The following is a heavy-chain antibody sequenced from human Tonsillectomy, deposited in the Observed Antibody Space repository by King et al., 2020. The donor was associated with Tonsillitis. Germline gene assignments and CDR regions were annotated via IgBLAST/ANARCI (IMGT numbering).Heavy chain of an antibody. J-gene: IGHJ1*01. CDR2: INTYTGDT. V-gene: IGHV1-18*01. CDR1: AYMFTTYG. Sequence: VQLVQSGAEMKKPGASVKVSCKAPAYMFTTYGMSWVRQAPGQGPEWMAWINTYTGDTDYAQRLQGRVTVTRHTSTSTVYMELRSLTSDDTAMYYCARDQRVNRGYFSGWYGGYWGQGTLVTASA. CDR3: ARDQRVNRGYFSGWYGGY. D-gene: IGHD2-15*01.